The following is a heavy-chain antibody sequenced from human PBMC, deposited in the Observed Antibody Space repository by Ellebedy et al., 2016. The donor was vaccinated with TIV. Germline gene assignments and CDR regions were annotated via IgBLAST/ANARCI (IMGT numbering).Heavy chain of an antibody. Sequence: ASVKVSCKASGHTLTNYGISWVRQAPGQGLEWLGWISGDNGNTNYAQRFQDRATMTTDTSTGTAYLEVRSLRSDDTAMYYCARTSPYDSSGYYGLDVWGHGTTVTVSS. V-gene: IGHV1-18*04. J-gene: IGHJ6*02. CDR1: GHTLTNYG. D-gene: IGHD3-22*01. CDR2: ISGDNGNT. CDR3: ARTSPYDSSGYYGLDV.